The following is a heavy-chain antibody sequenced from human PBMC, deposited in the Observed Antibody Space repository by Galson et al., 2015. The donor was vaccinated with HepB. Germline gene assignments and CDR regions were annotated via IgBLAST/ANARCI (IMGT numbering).Heavy chain of an antibody. V-gene: IGHV1-2*06. CDR1: GYTFTGYY. CDR3: ARSKGVHGGPLNQFDP. J-gene: IGHJ5*02. Sequence: SVKVSCKASGYTFTGYYMHWVRQAPGQGLEWMGRINPNSGGTNYPQKFQGRITMTRDTSISTAYMELSRLRSDDTAVYYCARSKGVHGGPLNQFDPWGQGTLVTVSS. CDR2: INPNSGGT. D-gene: IGHD1-14*01.